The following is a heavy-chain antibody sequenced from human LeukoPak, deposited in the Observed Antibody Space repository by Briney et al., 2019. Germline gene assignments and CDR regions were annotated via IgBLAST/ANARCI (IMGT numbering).Heavy chain of an antibody. CDR2: MNPNSGNT. CDR1: GYTFTSYD. CDR3: ARVDDILTGLNWFDP. V-gene: IGHV1-8*03. Sequence: ASVKVSCKASGYTFTSYDINWVRQATGQGLEWMGWMNPNSGNTGYAQKFQGRVTITRNTSISTAYMELSSLRSEDTAVYYCARVDDILTGLNWFDPWGQGTLVTVSS. D-gene: IGHD3-9*01. J-gene: IGHJ5*02.